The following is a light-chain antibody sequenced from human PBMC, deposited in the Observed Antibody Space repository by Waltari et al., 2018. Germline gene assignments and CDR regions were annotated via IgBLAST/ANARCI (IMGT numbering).Light chain of an antibody. CDR1: QSVLYSSNNMNY. V-gene: IGKV4-1*01. Sequence: DIVVTQSPDSVAVSLGERATIHCKSSQSVLYSSNNMNYLAWYQQKPGQPPRLLIYWASTRESGVPDRFSGSGSGTDFTLTINTLQAEDMAVYYCQQYYSTPPAFGQGTRVEI. J-gene: IGKJ1*01. CDR3: QQYYSTPPA. CDR2: WAS.